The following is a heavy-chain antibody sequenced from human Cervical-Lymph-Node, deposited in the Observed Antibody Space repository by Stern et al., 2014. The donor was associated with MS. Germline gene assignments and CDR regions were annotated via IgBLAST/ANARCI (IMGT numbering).Heavy chain of an antibody. CDR3: ARDAETRYYDSSGYSYFDS. D-gene: IGHD3-22*01. J-gene: IGHJ4*02. Sequence: VQLVQSGPEVRKPGASVKVSCKTSGYTLTKFGTGWVRQAPGQGLDWVGWISAFNGKTNYGQKFQGRVTMTTDKSTNTVYMELRSLRSDDTAVYYCARDAETRYYDSSGYSYFDSWGQGTLITVSS. CDR2: ISAFNGKT. V-gene: IGHV1-18*01. CDR1: GYTLTKFG.